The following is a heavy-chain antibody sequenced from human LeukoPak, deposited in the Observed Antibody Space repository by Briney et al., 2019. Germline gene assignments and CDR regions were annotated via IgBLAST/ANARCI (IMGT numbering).Heavy chain of an antibody. CDR3: AKDPGVVPAHYFDY. V-gene: IGHV3-23*01. D-gene: IGHD2-2*01. CDR2: ISGSGSST. Sequence: GGSLRLSCAGSGFTFSSFAMTWVCQAPGKGLEWVSSISGSGSSTYHADSVKGRFTVSRDNSKNTLSLQMNSLRAEDTAVYYCAKDPGVVPAHYFDYWGQGTLVTVSS. CDR1: GFTFSSFA. J-gene: IGHJ4*02.